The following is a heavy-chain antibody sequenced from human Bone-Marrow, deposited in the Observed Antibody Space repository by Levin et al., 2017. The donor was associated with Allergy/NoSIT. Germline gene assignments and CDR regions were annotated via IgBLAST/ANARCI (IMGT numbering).Heavy chain of an antibody. CDR1: GGTFSSYA. Sequence: SVKVSCKASGGTFSSYAISWVRQAPGQGLEWMGGIIPIFGTANYAQKFQGRVTITADKSTSTAYMELSSLRSEDTAVYYCARGPLGYCTNGVCYTVGYYYGMDVWGQGTTVTVSS. CDR3: ARGPLGYCTNGVCYTVGYYYGMDV. CDR2: IIPIFGTA. V-gene: IGHV1-69*06. J-gene: IGHJ6*02. D-gene: IGHD2-8*01.